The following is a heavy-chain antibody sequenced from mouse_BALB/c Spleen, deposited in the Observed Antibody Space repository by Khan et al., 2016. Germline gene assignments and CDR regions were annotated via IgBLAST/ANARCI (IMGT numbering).Heavy chain of an antibody. V-gene: IGHV3-6*02. CDR1: GYSITSGYY. CDR3: ARDKEVFDY. CDR2: ISYDGSN. Sequence: EVQLVESGPGLVKPSQSLSLTCSVTGYSITSGYYWNWIRQFPGNKLEWMGYISYDGSNNYNPSLKNRISITRDTSKNQFFLKLNSVTTEDTATYYGARDKEVFDYWGQGTTLTVSS. J-gene: IGHJ2*01.